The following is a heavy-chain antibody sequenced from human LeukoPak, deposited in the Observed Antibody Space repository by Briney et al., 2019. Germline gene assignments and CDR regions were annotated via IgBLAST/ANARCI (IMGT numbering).Heavy chain of an antibody. D-gene: IGHD6-6*01. CDR2: IYYSGST. CDR1: GGYISSHY. Sequence: PSETLSLTCTVSGGYISSHYWSWIRQPPGKGLEWIGYIYYSGSTNYNPSLKSRVTISVDTSKNQFSLKLSSVTAADTAVYYCARAPARYYYYMDVWGKGTTVTVSS. J-gene: IGHJ6*03. V-gene: IGHV4-59*11. CDR3: ARAPARYYYYMDV.